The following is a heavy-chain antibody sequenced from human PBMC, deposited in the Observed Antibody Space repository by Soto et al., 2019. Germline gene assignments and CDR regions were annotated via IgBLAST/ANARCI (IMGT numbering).Heavy chain of an antibody. D-gene: IGHD3-10*01. J-gene: IGHJ6*02. CDR2: ISGSGSSV. V-gene: IGHV3-23*04. CDR3: AKVRASYLSASYFYYGLDV. Sequence: DVQLVESGGGLVQPGGSLRLSCAASGFTFSNSWMHWVRQVSGKGLEWVSSISGSGSSVYLADSVRGRFTMSRDLSRNTVSLQMNRLRAEDTAIYYCAKVRASYLSASYFYYGLDVWGQGTTVTVSS. CDR1: GFTFSNSW.